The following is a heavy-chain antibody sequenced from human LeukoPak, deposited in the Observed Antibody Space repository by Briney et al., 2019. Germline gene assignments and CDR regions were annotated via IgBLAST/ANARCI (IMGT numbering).Heavy chain of an antibody. Sequence: PGGSLRLSCAASGFTFSSYPMTWVRQAPGKGPEWVSFISDSGGITYYADSVKGRFTISRDNSKNTLCLQMNSLRAEDTAVYYCAKNTQYSGYYDCWGQGTLVAVSS. V-gene: IGHV3-23*01. D-gene: IGHD6-6*01. J-gene: IGHJ4*02. CDR3: AKNTQYSGYYDC. CDR2: ISDSGGIT. CDR1: GFTFSSYP.